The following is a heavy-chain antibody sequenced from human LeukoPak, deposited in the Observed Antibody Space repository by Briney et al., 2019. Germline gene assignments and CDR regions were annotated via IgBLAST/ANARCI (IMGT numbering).Heavy chain of an antibody. CDR3: TRHGPDRGVMINPFDD. CDR1: GFIFSASV. V-gene: IGHV3-73*01. D-gene: IGHD3-16*01. CDR2: IRSKTYSYAT. J-gene: IGHJ4*02. Sequence: GGSLRLSCAASGFIFSASVMHWVRQASGKGLEWVGRIRSKTYSYATAYAVSVKGRFTITRDDSKKMAFLQVNRLKTEDTAVYYCTRHGPDRGVMINPFDDWGQGTLVTVSS.